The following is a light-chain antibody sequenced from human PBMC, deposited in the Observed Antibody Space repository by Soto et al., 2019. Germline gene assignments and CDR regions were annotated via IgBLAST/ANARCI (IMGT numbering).Light chain of an antibody. CDR3: SSFVGPYTYV. V-gene: IGLV2-11*01. Sequence: QSALTQPRAVSGSPGQSVTISCTGTSRDVGGYDYVSWYQHHPGKAPKVTIYDVSKRPSGVPDRFSGSKSGNTASLTISGLQADDEADYYCSSFVGPYTYVFGTGTKVTV. CDR1: SRDVGGYDY. CDR2: DVS. J-gene: IGLJ1*01.